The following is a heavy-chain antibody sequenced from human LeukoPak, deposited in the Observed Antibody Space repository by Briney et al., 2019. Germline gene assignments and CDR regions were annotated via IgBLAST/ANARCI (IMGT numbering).Heavy chain of an antibody. CDR1: GFTFSSYT. J-gene: IGHJ1*01. V-gene: IGHV3-30*03. CDR3: AIQWELRAEYFQH. CDR2: ISHDGSNA. D-gene: IGHD1-26*01. Sequence: GGSLRLSCAASGFTFSSYTIHWVRQAPGKGLEWVAVISHDGSNAIYADSVKGRFTVSRDNSKNTLYLQMNSLRAEDTAVYYCAIQWELRAEYFQHWGPGTLVTVSS.